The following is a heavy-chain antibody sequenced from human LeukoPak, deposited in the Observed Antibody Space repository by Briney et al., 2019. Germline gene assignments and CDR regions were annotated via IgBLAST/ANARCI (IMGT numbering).Heavy chain of an antibody. CDR3: ANSRGYYYALGAFDI. CDR1: GFTFSSYA. D-gene: IGHD3-22*01. CDR2: ISGSGGST. J-gene: IGHJ3*02. V-gene: IGHV3-23*01. Sequence: GGSLRLSCAASGFTFSSYAMSWVRQAPGKGLEWVSAISGSGGSTYYADSVKGRFTISGDNSKNTLYLQMNSLRAEDTAVYYCANSRGYYYALGAFDIWGQGTMVTVSS.